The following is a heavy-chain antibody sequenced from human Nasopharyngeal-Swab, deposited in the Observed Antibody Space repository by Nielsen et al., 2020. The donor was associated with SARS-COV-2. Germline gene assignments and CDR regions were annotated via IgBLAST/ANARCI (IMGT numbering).Heavy chain of an antibody. CDR1: GGSFSGYY. CDR2: INHSGST. D-gene: IGHD5-18*01. Sequence: SETLSLTCAAYGGSFSGYYWSWIRQPPGKGLEWIGVINHSGSTNYNPSLKSRVTISVDTSKNQFSLKLSSVTAADTAVYYCARGGGYSYGAIDYWGQGTLVTVSS. V-gene: IGHV4-34*01. CDR3: ARGGGYSYGAIDY. J-gene: IGHJ4*02.